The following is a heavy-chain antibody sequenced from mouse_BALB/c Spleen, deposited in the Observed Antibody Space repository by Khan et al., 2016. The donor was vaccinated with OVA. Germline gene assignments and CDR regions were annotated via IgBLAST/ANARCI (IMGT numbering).Heavy chain of an antibody. CDR2: IYPGTGNI. J-gene: IGHJ2*01. V-gene: IGHV1-76*01. CDR3: AREEALYYFDY. CDR1: GYTFTTYW. D-gene: IGHD3-2*02. Sequence: VQLQQSGAELVRPGASVKLSCKTSGYTFTTYWIHWVKQRSGQGLEWIARIYPGTGNIYYSANFKGKATLTADNSSSTAYMQFSSLKSEDSAVYFCAREEALYYFDYWGQGTTLTVSA.